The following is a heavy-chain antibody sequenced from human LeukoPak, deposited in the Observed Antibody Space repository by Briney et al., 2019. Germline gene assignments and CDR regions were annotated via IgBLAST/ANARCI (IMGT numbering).Heavy chain of an antibody. CDR2: IIPIFGTA. CDR1: GGTFSSYA. CDR3: ARYGSGSGDAFDI. V-gene: IGHV1-69*06. D-gene: IGHD3-10*01. J-gene: IGHJ3*02. Sequence: ASVKVSSKASGGTFSSYAISWVRQAPGQGLEWMGGIIPIFGTANYAQKFQGRVTITADKSTSTAYMELSSLRSEDTAVYYCARYGSGSGDAFDIWGQGTMVTVSS.